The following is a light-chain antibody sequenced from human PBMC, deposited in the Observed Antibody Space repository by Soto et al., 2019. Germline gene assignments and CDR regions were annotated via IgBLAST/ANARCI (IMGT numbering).Light chain of an antibody. CDR2: EVY. CDR3: SSYTSISALDV. Sequence: QSVLTQPASVSGSPGQSITISCTGTRTDVGGFNHVSWYQQHPGKAPKVIIYEVYNRPSGVSSRFSGSKSGNTASLTISGLQAEDEADYYCSSYTSISALDVFGTGTKGTVL. CDR1: RTDVGGFNH. J-gene: IGLJ1*01. V-gene: IGLV2-14*01.